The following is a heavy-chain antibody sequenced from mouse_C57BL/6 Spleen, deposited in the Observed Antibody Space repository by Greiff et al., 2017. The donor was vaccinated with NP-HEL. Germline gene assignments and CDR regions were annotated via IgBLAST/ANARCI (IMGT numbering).Heavy chain of an antibody. CDR1: GYTFTSYW. J-gene: IGHJ3*01. D-gene: IGHD2-1*01. Sequence: QVQLKQPGAELVKPGASVKLSCKASGYTFTSYWMHWVKQRPGQGLEWIGMIHPNSGSTNYNEKFKSKATLTVDKSSSTAYMQLSSLTSEDSAVYYCAEGNYEFAYWGQGTLVTVSA. CDR2: IHPNSGST. V-gene: IGHV1-64*01. CDR3: AEGNYEFAY.